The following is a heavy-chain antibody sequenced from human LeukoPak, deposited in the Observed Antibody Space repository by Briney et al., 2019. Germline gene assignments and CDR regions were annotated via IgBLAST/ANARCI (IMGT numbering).Heavy chain of an antibody. J-gene: IGHJ6*02. D-gene: IGHD4-17*01. CDR2: IYYSGST. Sequence: SETLSLTCTVSGDSISSHYWSWIRQPPGKGLEWIGYIYYSGSTNCNPSLKSRVTISVDTSKNQFSLKLSSVTVADTAVYYCARGPDYGDYARPDYYYYGMDVWGQGTTVTVSS. V-gene: IGHV4-59*11. CDR3: ARGPDYGDYARPDYYYYGMDV. CDR1: GDSISSHY.